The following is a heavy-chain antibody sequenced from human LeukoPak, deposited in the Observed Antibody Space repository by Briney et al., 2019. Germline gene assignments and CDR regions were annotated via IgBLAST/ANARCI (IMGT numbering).Heavy chain of an antibody. D-gene: IGHD6-13*01. CDR1: GFTFKFYA. V-gene: IGHV3-23*01. J-gene: IGHJ3*02. Sequence: PGGSLRLSRAGSGFTFKFYAMTWVRQAPGKGLEWVSGITGDASVTYDADSVKGRFNISRDNSKNTLYLQLNSLRVVATAVYYCAKAYSSSLYGDAFHIWSQGTKVTVSP. CDR2: ITGDASVT. CDR3: AKAYSSSLYGDAFHI.